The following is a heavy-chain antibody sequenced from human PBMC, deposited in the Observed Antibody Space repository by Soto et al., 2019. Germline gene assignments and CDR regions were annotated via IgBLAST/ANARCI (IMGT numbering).Heavy chain of an antibody. V-gene: IGHV1-2*02. J-gene: IGHJ6*02. CDR1: GYTFTDYC. Sequence: ASVKVSCKASGYTFTDYCMHWLRQAPGHGLEWMGWISPNSGGTNYAQKFQGRVTMTRATSITTAYMELSRLRSDDTAVYYCARGDYYVMDVWGQGTTVTVSS. CDR3: ARGDYYVMDV. CDR2: ISPNSGGT.